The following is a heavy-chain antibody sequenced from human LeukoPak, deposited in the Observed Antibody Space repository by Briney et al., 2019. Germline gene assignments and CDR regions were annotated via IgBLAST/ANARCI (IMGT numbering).Heavy chain of an antibody. D-gene: IGHD7-27*01. CDR3: ARDKHRTGNFDY. CDR2: SYDGSNK. J-gene: IGHJ4*02. Sequence: GGSLRLSCAASGFTFSSYAISYDGSNKYYADSVKGRFTISRDNSKNTLYLQMNSLRAEDTAVNYCARDKHRTGNFDYWGQGTLVTVSS. CDR1: GFTFSSYA. V-gene: IGHV3-30-3*01.